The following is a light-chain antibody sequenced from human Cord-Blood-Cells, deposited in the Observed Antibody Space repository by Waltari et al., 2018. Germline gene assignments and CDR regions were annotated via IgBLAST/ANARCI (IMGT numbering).Light chain of an antibody. CDR1: SSNIGAGYD. CDR3: QSYDSSLSGWV. J-gene: IGLJ3*02. V-gene: IGLV1-40*01. CDR2: GNI. Sequence: QSVLTQPPSVSGAPGQRVTISCTGSSSNIGAGYDVHWYQQLPGTAPKLLFYGNIDLPAGVPDRFSGSKSGTSASLSITGLQAEDEADYYCQSYDSSLSGWVFGGGTKLTVL.